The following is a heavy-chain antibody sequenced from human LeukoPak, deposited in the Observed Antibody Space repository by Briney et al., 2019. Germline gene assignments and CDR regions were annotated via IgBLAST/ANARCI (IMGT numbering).Heavy chain of an antibody. Sequence: SVKVSCKASGYTFTSYGISWVRQAPGQGLEWMGGIIPIFGTSNYAQKLQGRVTISTDESTSTAYMEVSSLRSEDTAIYYCARGLDASMETAYDHWGQGTLVTVSS. V-gene: IGHV1-69*05. CDR1: GYTFTSYG. D-gene: IGHD5-18*01. CDR3: ARGLDASMETAYDH. CDR2: IIPIFGTS. J-gene: IGHJ4*02.